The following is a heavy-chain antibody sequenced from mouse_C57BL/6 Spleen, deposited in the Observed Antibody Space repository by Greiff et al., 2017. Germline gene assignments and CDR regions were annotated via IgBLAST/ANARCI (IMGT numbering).Heavy chain of an antibody. Sequence: EVQLVESGGGLVKPGGSLKLSCAASGFTFSDYGMHWVRQAPEKGLEWVAYISSGSSTIYYADTVKGRFTISRDNAKNTLFLQMTSLRSEDTAMYYCARRTGTYYWYFDVWGTGTTVTVSS. V-gene: IGHV5-17*01. CDR3: ARRTGTYYWYFDV. D-gene: IGHD4-1*01. CDR2: ISSGSSTI. CDR1: GFTFSDYG. J-gene: IGHJ1*03.